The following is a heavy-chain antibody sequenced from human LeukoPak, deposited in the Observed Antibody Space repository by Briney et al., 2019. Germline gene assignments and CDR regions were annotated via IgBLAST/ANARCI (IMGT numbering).Heavy chain of an antibody. Sequence: SETLSLTCTVSGYSIRTDYYWGWIRQPPGKGPQWIGTINKSGNTYYNPSLRSRVTISVDTSKNQFSLKLSSVTAADTAVYYCARAYYYETNMDVWGKGTTVTVSS. CDR2: INKSGNT. V-gene: IGHV4-38-2*02. D-gene: IGHD3-22*01. CDR3: ARAYYYETNMDV. CDR1: GYSIRTDYY. J-gene: IGHJ6*03.